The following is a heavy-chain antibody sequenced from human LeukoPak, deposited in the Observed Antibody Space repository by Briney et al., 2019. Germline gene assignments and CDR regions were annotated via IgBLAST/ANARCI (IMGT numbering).Heavy chain of an antibody. CDR2: MNPNSGNT. CDR1: GYTFSSCD. V-gene: IGHV1-8*03. D-gene: IGHD3-22*01. CDR3: ARTYYDSSGYYTHDY. J-gene: IGHJ4*02. Sequence: GASVKVSCKASGYTFSSCDINWVRQATGQGLEWMGWMNPNSGNTGYAQKFQGRVTITRNTSISTAYMELSSLRSEDTAVYYCARTYYDSSGYYTHDYWGQGTLVTVSS.